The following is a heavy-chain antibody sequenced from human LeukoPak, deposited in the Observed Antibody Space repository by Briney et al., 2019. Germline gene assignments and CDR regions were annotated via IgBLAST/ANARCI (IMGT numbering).Heavy chain of an antibody. V-gene: IGHV3-48*01. Sequence: GGSLRLSCAASGFTFSSYSMNWVRQAPGRGLEWVSYISSSSSTIYYADSVKGRFTISRDNAKNSLYLQMNSLRVEDTAVYYCARARGLLDYWGQGTLVTVSS. CDR1: GFTFSSYS. J-gene: IGHJ4*02. CDR2: ISSSSSTI. D-gene: IGHD2-15*01. CDR3: ARARGLLDY.